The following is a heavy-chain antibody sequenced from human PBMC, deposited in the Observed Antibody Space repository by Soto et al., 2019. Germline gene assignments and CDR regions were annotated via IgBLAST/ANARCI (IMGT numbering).Heavy chain of an antibody. Sequence: PGGSLRLSCAASGFTFSSYAMHWVRQAPGKGLEWVAVISYDGSNKYYADSVKGRFTISRDNSKNTLYLQMNSLRAEDTAVYYCARDQTPYSSGPEVFDYWGQGTLVTVSS. D-gene: IGHD6-19*01. CDR1: GFTFSSYA. CDR2: ISYDGSNK. J-gene: IGHJ4*02. V-gene: IGHV3-30-3*01. CDR3: ARDQTPYSSGPEVFDY.